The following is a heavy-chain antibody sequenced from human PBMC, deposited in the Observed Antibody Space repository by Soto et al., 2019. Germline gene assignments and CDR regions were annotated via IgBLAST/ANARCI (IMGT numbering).Heavy chain of an antibody. D-gene: IGHD6-13*01. CDR3: ARDRVGRQLVLRGWFDT. Sequence: SVKVSCKASVGTFSSYAISGVRQAPGQGLEWMGGIIPIFGTANYAQKFQGRVTITADKSTSTAYMELSSLRSEDTAVYYCARDRVGRQLVLRGWFDTWGQGALVTGSS. J-gene: IGHJ5*02. CDR1: VGTFSSYA. V-gene: IGHV1-69*06. CDR2: IIPIFGTA.